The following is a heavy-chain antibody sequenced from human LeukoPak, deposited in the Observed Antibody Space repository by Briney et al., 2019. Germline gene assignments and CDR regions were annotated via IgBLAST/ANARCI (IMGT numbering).Heavy chain of an antibody. V-gene: IGHV3-7*01. CDR1: GFTVSSNS. CDR2: IKQDGSEK. Sequence: GGSLRLSCTVSGFTVSSNSMSWVRQAPGKGLEWVANIKQDGSEKYYVDSVKGRFTISRDNAKNSLYLQMNSLRAEDTAVYYCARAVAFPRYYFDYWGQGTLVTVSS. D-gene: IGHD5-12*01. J-gene: IGHJ4*02. CDR3: ARAVAFPRYYFDY.